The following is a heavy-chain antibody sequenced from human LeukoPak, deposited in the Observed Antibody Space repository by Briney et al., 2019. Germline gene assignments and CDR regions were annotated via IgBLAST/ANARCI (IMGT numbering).Heavy chain of an antibody. J-gene: IGHJ3*02. D-gene: IGHD2-15*01. V-gene: IGHV1-2*06. CDR2: INPNSGGT. Sequence: GASVKVSCKASGGTFSSYAISWVRQAPGQGLEWMGRINPNSGGTNYAQKFQGRVTMTRDTSISTAYMELSRLRSDDTAVYYCAIGYCSGGSCSPDAFDIWGQGTMVTVSS. CDR3: AIGYCSGGSCSPDAFDI. CDR1: GGTFSSYA.